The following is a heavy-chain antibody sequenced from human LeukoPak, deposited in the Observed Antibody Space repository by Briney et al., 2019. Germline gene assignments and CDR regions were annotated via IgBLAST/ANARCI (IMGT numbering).Heavy chain of an antibody. CDR1: GGTFSSYA. Sequence: SVKVSCKASGGTFSSYAISWVRQAPGQGLEWMGRIIPIFGTANYAQKFQGRVTIITDESTSTAYMELSSLRSEDTAVYYCASSASVIAARSMYYWGQGTLVTVSS. CDR3: ASSASVIAARSMYY. CDR2: IIPIFGTA. J-gene: IGHJ4*02. D-gene: IGHD6-6*01. V-gene: IGHV1-69*05.